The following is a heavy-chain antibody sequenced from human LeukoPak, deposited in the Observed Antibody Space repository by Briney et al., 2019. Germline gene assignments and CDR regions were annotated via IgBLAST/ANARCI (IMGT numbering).Heavy chain of an antibody. CDR3: AKLEEWLSSYYYYMDV. CDR2: ISGSGGST. D-gene: IGHD3-3*01. Sequence: GGSLRLSCAASEFTFSSYAMSWVRQAPGKGLEWVSAISGSGGSTYYADSVKGRFTISRDNSKNTLYLQMNSLRAEDTAVYYCAKLEEWLSSYYYYMDVWGKGTTVTVSS. J-gene: IGHJ6*03. CDR1: EFTFSSYA. V-gene: IGHV3-23*01.